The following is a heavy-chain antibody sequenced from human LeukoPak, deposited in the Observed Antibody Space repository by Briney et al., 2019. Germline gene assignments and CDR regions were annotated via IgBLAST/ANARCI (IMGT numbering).Heavy chain of an antibody. CDR3: ARDIVVASVAIYFDS. J-gene: IGHJ4*02. CDR2: IKQDGSEK. Sequence: GGSLRLSCAASGFTLNTYWMSWVRQAPGKGLEWVANIKQDGSEKYYVDSVKGRFTISRDNAKNSLYLQMNSLRAEDTAVYYCARDIVVASVAIYFDSWGQGTLVTVSS. V-gene: IGHV3-7*03. CDR1: GFTLNTYW. D-gene: IGHD2-2*01.